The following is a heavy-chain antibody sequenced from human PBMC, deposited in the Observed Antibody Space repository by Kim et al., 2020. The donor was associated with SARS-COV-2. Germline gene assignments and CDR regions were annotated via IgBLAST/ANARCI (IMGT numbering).Heavy chain of an antibody. CDR1: GFTFSSYG. Sequence: GGSLRLSCAASGFTFSSYGMHWVRQAPGKGLEWVAVISYDGSNKYYADSVKGRFTISRDNSKNTLYLQMNSLRAEDTAVYYCAKEGGRFLEIWSEKRRVRYGMDVWGQGTTVTVSS. J-gene: IGHJ6*02. D-gene: IGHD3-3*01. V-gene: IGHV3-30*18. CDR2: ISYDGSNK. CDR3: AKEGGRFLEIWSEKRRVRYGMDV.